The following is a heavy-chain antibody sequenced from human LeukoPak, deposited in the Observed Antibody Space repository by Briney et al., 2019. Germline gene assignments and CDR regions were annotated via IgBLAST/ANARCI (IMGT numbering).Heavy chain of an antibody. CDR1: GFTFSSYA. CDR3: AKGIVPAPNGAFDI. CDR2: ISGSGGYT. Sequence: GGSLRLSCAASGFTFSSYAMTWVRKAPGKGLEWVSVISGSGGYTYYADSVKGRFTISRGNSKSTLYLQMNSLRAEDTAVYYCAKGIVPAPNGAFDIWGQGTMVTVSS. J-gene: IGHJ3*02. D-gene: IGHD2-2*01. V-gene: IGHV3-23*01.